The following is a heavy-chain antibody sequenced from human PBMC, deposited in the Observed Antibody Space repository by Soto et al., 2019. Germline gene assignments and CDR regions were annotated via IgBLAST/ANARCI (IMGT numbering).Heavy chain of an antibody. J-gene: IGHJ4*02. D-gene: IGHD6-13*01. CDR3: AREVAAAGTPYFDY. V-gene: IGHV4-59*01. CDR2: IYYSGST. CDR1: GGSISSYY. Sequence: QVQLQESGPGLVKPSETLSLTCTVSGGSISSYYWSWIRQPPGKGLEWIGYIYYSGSTNYNPSLKCRVTTSVDTSKNQFSLKLSSVTAADTAVYYCAREVAAAGTPYFDYWGQGTLVTVSS.